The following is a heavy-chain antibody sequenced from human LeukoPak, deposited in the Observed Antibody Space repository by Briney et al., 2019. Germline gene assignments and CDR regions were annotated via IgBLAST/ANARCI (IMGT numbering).Heavy chain of an antibody. Sequence: ASVKVSCKASGGTFSSYAISWVRQAPGQGLEWMGRIIPIFGIANYAQKFQGRVTITADKSTSTAYMELSSLRCEGTAVYYCARDNDYGGNSVDSWGQGTLVTVSS. J-gene: IGHJ4*02. D-gene: IGHD4-23*01. CDR1: GGTFSSYA. CDR3: ARDNDYGGNSVDS. V-gene: IGHV1-69*04. CDR2: IIPIFGIA.